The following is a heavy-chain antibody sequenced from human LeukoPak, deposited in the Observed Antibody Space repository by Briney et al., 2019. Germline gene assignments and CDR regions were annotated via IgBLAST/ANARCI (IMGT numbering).Heavy chain of an antibody. CDR2: IKQDGSEK. V-gene: IGHV3-7*01. CDR1: GFTFSTYR. Sequence: GGSLRLSCAASGFTFSTYRMSWVRQAPGKGLEWVANIKQDGSEKYYVDSVKGRFTISRDNAKKSLYLQMNSLRAEDTAVCYCASGFLDDFWSGHFWGQGTLVTVSS. D-gene: IGHD3-3*01. J-gene: IGHJ4*02. CDR3: ASGFLDDFWSGHF.